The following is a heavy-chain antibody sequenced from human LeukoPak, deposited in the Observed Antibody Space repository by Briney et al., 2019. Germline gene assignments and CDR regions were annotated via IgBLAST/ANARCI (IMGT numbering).Heavy chain of an antibody. J-gene: IGHJ4*02. CDR1: GFNVSSNY. CDR2: IYGADAA. D-gene: IGHD6-13*01. Sequence: QTGGSLRLSCAASGFNVSSNYMTWIRQAPGKGREWVSLIYGADAAYYAESVRGRFMISRDNLKNTLFLQMNSLRVEDTAVYYCVTSTGQQFIPYDYWGQGTHVTVSS. V-gene: IGHV3-66*02. CDR3: VTSTGQQFIPYDY.